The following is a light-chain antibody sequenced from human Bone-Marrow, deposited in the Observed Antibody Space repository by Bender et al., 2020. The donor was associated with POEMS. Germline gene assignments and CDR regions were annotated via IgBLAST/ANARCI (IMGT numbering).Light chain of an antibody. V-gene: IGLV2-14*02. CDR1: CSDVGSYNV. J-gene: IGLJ2*01. CDR2: NVS. CDR3: SSYTSSSTVV. Sequence: QSALTQPASVSGSPGQSITISCTGTCSDVGSYNVVTWYQQHPGKAPKLIIYNVSDRPSGVSNRFSGSKSGNTASLTISGLQAEDEADYYCSSYTSSSTVVFGGGTKLTVL.